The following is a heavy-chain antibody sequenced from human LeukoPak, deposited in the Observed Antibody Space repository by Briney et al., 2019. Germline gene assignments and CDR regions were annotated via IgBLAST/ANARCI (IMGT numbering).Heavy chain of an antibody. CDR3: ARVITDCADINCYKGYFDY. Sequence: ASVKVSCKASGYTFTNFAIHWVRLAPGQSLEWMGWINADNGNTKYFQKFQGRVTFSRDTSANIAYMELSSLGSEDTAVYYCARVITDCADINCYKGYFDYWGQGTPVTVSS. CDR2: INADNGNT. V-gene: IGHV1-3*01. D-gene: IGHD2-15*01. CDR1: GYTFTNFA. J-gene: IGHJ4*01.